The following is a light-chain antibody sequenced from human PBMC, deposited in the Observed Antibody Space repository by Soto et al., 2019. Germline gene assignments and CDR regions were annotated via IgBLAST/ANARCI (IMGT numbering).Light chain of an antibody. CDR2: EVS. CDR3: SAFTLSNTWM. V-gene: IGLV2-14*01. J-gene: IGLJ3*02. CDR1: SSDVGGDND. Sequence: QSALTQPASVSGAPGQSVTISCTGTSSDVGGDNDVPWYQQYPAKAPKLMIYEVSNRPSGVTDRFSGSKSGTTPSLTISGLEAEDEYDCHCSAFTLSNTWMFGGGTKLTVL.